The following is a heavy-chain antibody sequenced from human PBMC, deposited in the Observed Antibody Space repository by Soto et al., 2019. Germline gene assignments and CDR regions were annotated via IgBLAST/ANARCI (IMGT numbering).Heavy chain of an antibody. V-gene: IGHV3-23*01. J-gene: IGHJ6*02. CDR3: AKVLFNDSATTEMYA. CDR2: ISASGGST. CDR1: GSTFSSDA. Sequence: GGSLSLSCAASGSTFSSDAMSWVRHAPGKGLEWVSAISASGGSTYYADSVKGRFTISRDNSQNTLYLQMNSLRAEDTAVYYCAKVLFNDSATTEMYALGQDTTVTVSS. D-gene: IGHD3-10*01.